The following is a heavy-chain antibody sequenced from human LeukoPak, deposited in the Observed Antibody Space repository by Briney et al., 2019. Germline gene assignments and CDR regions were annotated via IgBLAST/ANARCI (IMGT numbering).Heavy chain of an antibody. J-gene: IGHJ4*02. CDR1: GFTFSSYS. Sequence: GGSLRLSCAASGFTFSSYSMNWVRQAPGKGLEWVSSISSSSSYIYYADSVKGRFTISRDNAKNSLYLQMDSLRAEDTAVYYCARDPGPYYFDYWGQGTLVTVSS. CDR2: ISSSSSYI. CDR3: ARDPGPYYFDY. V-gene: IGHV3-21*01.